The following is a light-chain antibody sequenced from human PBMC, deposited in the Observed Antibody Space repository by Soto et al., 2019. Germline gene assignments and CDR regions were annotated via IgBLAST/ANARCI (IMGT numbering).Light chain of an antibody. Sequence: DIQMTQSPSSLSASVGDRVIITCRASQSISDYLNWYQHIPGKAPKLLIYAASNLQSGVPSRFSGSRSGTDFTLTISSLQPEDFATYYCQQCYSTPLTFGGGTKVEIK. CDR1: QSISDY. CDR3: QQCYSTPLT. J-gene: IGKJ4*01. V-gene: IGKV1-39*01. CDR2: AAS.